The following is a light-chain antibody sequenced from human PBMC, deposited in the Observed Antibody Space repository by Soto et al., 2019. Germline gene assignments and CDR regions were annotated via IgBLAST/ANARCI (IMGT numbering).Light chain of an antibody. V-gene: IGKV1-5*01. Sequence: DIHMTQSPSTLSASVGDRVTITCRASQSISSWLAWYQQKPGKAPKLLIYDASSLESGVPSRFSGSGSGTEFTLTISSLQPDDFATYYCQQYNSYSSVTFGQGTRLEI. CDR3: QQYNSYSSVT. CDR2: DAS. CDR1: QSISSW. J-gene: IGKJ5*01.